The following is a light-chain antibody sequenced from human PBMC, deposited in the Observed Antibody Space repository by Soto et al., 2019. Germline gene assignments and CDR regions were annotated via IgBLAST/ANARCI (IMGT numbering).Light chain of an antibody. CDR3: HQYYINPQT. CDR2: WLS. V-gene: IGKV4-1*01. CDR1: QSILYTSSKRNY. Sequence: DIVMTQSPDSLAVSLGERATLNCKSSQSILYTSSKRNYLAWYQYKPGQPPKLLVYWLSTRESGVPARFSGSGSETDFTLTISSLQAEDGAEYYCHQYYINPQTFGQRTRVVIK. J-gene: IGKJ1*01.